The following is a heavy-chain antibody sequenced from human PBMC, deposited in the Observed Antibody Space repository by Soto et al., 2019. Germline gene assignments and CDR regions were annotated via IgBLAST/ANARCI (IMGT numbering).Heavy chain of an antibody. J-gene: IGHJ6*02. Sequence: GESQKISCKGSGYSFTSYWIGWVRQMPGKGLEWMGIIYPGDSDTRYSPSFQGQVTISADKSISTAYLQWSSLKASDTAMYYCARQPEGGDPYYYYGMDVWGQGTTVTVSS. V-gene: IGHV5-51*01. D-gene: IGHD2-21*02. CDR1: GYSFTSYW. CDR2: IYPGDSDT. CDR3: ARQPEGGDPYYYYGMDV.